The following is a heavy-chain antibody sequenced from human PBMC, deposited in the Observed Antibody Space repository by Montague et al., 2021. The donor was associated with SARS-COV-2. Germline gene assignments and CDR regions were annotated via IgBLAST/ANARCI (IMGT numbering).Heavy chain of an antibody. V-gene: IGHV3-48*03. D-gene: IGHD6-19*01. CDR2: ISSSGSTI. CDR1: GFTFSSYE. Sequence: RSLSLAASGFTFSSYEMNWVRQAPGKGLEWVSYISSSGSTIYYADSVKGRFTISRDNAKNSLYLQMNSLRAEDTAVYYCARDGALYSSGWWGGDFDYWGQGTLVTVSS. CDR3: ARDGALYSSGWWGGDFDY. J-gene: IGHJ4*02.